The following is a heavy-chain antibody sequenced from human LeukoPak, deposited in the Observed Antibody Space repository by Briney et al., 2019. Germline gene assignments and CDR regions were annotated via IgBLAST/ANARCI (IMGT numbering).Heavy chain of an antibody. V-gene: IGHV1-18*01. J-gene: IGHJ6*02. CDR2: ISAYNGNT. Sequence: ASVKVSCKASGYTFTSYGISWVRQAPGQGLEWMGWISAYNGNTNYAQKLQGRVTMTTDTSTSTAYMELRSLRSDDTAVYYCARDGRVVVAAKRPEYYYYGMDVWGQGTTVTVSS. CDR1: GYTFTSYG. D-gene: IGHD2-15*01. CDR3: ARDGRVVVAAKRPEYYYYGMDV.